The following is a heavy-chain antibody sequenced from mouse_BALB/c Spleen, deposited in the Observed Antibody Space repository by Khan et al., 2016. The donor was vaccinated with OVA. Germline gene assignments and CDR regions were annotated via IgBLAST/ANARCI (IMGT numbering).Heavy chain of an antibody. CDR1: GYTFTDFA. CDR3: ARGSGNSRFAY. J-gene: IGHJ3*01. CDR2: ISTYYGDA. Sequence: QVQLQQSGAELVRPGVSVKISCKGSGYTFTDFAMHWVKQSHAKSLEWLGVISTYYGDADYNQKFKGKATMTVDKSSSTAYMELARLTSEDSAIFYCARGSGNSRFAYWGRGTLVTGAA. D-gene: IGHD1-3*01. V-gene: IGHV1S137*01.